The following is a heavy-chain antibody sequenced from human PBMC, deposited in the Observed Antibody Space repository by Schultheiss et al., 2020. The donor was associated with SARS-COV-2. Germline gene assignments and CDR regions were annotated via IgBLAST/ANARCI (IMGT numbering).Heavy chain of an antibody. CDR1: GGSVSSDYYY. Sequence: SETLSLTCTVSGGSVSSDYYYWGWIRQPPGKGLEWIGSIYYSGSTYYNPSLKNRVTISVDTSRNELSLTVRSVTAGDTAVYYCARHDCEVLREGAFDYWGLGTLVTVSS. CDR2: IYYSGST. V-gene: IGHV4-39*01. J-gene: IGHJ4*02. CDR3: ARHDCEVLREGAFDY. D-gene: IGHD2-21*01.